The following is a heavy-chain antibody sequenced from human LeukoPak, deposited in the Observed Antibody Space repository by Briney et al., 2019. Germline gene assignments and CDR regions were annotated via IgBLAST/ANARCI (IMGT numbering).Heavy chain of an antibody. CDR3: AREGDYYDSSGYYSGDYYGMDV. V-gene: IGHV1-69*04. D-gene: IGHD3-22*01. J-gene: IGHJ6*02. Sequence: SVKVSCKASGGTFSSYAISWVRQAPGQGLEWMGRIIPILGIANYAQKFQGRVTITADKSTSTAYMELSSLRSEDTAVYYCAREGDYYDSSGYYSGDYYGMDVWGQGTTVTVSS. CDR1: GGTFSSYA. CDR2: IIPILGIA.